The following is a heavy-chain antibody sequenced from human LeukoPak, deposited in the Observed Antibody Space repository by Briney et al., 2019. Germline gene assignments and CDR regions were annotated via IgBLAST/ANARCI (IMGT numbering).Heavy chain of an antibody. CDR2: INHSGST. CDR3: ARVLGGVTMVRGPYPMVDY. J-gene: IGHJ4*02. V-gene: IGHV4-34*01. Sequence: SETLSLTCAVYGGSFSGYYWGWIGQPPGKGLEWIGEINHSGSTNYNPSLKSRVTISVDTSKNQCSLKLSSVTAADTAVYYCARVLGGVTMVRGPYPMVDYWGQGTLVTVSS. D-gene: IGHD3-10*01. CDR1: GGSFSGYY.